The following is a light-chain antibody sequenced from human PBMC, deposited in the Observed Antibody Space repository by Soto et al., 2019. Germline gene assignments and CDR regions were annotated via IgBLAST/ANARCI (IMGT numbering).Light chain of an antibody. V-gene: IGKV1-9*01. CDR2: AAS. CDR3: QQLNSYPIT. J-gene: IGKJ5*01. CDR1: QGLSSD. Sequence: DIQLTQSPSFLSASVGDRVTITCRASQGLSSDLAWYQQKPGKAPKLLIYAASTLQSGVPSRFSGSGSGTDFTLTISSLQHEDFATYYCQQLNSYPITFGQGTRLEIK.